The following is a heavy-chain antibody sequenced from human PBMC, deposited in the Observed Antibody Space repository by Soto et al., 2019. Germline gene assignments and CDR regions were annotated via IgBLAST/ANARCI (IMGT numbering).Heavy chain of an antibody. CDR1: GFTFTNHN. J-gene: IGHJ4*02. CDR2: ISSSSSFI. CDR3: ARDPPLSVLVVVATDDF. D-gene: IGHD2-21*01. Sequence: GGSLRLSCAASGFTFTNHNMNWVLQAPGKGLEWVSSISSSSSFINYADSVKGRFSISRDNDKNLVYLQMDSMRAEDTAVYYCARDPPLSVLVVVATDDFWGQGTLVTVSS. V-gene: IGHV3-21*01.